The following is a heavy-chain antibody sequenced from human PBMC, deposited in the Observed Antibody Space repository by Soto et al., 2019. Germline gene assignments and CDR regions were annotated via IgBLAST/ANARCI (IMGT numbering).Heavy chain of an antibody. V-gene: IGHV1-3*01. J-gene: IGHJ6*02. CDR1: GYTFTSYA. CDR3: ARGGYYYYGMDV. CDR2: INAGNGNT. Sequence: QVQLVQSGAEVKKPGASVKVSCKASGYTFTSYAMHWVRQAPGQRLEWMGWINAGNGNTKYSQKFQGRVTITRDTSASTAYMVLSSLRSEDTAVYYCARGGYYYYGMDVWGQGTTVTVSS.